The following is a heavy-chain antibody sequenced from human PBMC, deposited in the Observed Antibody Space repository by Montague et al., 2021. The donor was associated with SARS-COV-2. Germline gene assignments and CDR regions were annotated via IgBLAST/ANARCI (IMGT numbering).Heavy chain of an antibody. CDR2: IFHSGST. D-gene: IGHD3-10*01. Sequence: SETLSLTRAVSGGSISSDNWWSWLRQSPGKGLEWIGEIFHSGSTNYNPSLKSRVTMSVDKSKNDFSLKLSPVTAADTAMYYCARRITMVRGVTKRNNLFDLWGRGILVTVSS. J-gene: IGHJ5*02. CDR1: GGSISSDNW. V-gene: IGHV4-4*02. CDR3: ARRITMVRGVTKRNNLFDL.